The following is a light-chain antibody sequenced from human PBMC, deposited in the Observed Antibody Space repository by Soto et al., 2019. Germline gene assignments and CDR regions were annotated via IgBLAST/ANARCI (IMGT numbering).Light chain of an antibody. CDR1: SSDVGGYTS. V-gene: IGLV2-8*01. CDR3: SSYAGNNNYV. Sequence: QSALTQPPSASGSPGQSITISCNGASSDVGGYTSVSWYQQHPGKAPKLIIYEVTKRPSGVPARFSGSRSGNTASLTVSGLQTEDEADYYCSSYAGNNNYVFGSGTKLTVL. CDR2: EVT. J-gene: IGLJ1*01.